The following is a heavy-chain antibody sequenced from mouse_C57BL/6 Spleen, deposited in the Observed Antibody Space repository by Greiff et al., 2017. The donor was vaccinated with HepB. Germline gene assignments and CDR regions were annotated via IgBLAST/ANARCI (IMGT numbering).Heavy chain of an antibody. V-gene: IGHV1-82*01. D-gene: IGHD2-3*01. CDR3: AQGSYDGYYGWYFDV. J-gene: IGHJ1*03. Sequence: QVQLQQSGPELVKPGASVKISCKASGYAFSSSWMNWVKQRPGKGLEWIGRIYPGDGDTNYNGKFKGKATLTADKSSSTAYMQLSSLTSEDSAVYCCAQGSYDGYYGWYFDVWGTGTTVTVSS. CDR2: IYPGDGDT. CDR1: GYAFSSSW.